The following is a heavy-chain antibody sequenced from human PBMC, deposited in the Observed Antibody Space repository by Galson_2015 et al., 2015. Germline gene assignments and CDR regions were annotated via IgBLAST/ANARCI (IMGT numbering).Heavy chain of an antibody. J-gene: IGHJ4*02. Sequence: SLRLSCAASGFTFSSYAMHWVRQAPGKGLEWVAVISYDGSNKYYADSVKGRFTISRDNSKNTLYLQMNSLRAEDTAVYYCARGRDFVLMVSPPSYWGQGTLVTVSS. D-gene: IGHD2-8*01. CDR3: ARGRDFVLMVSPPSY. CDR1: GFTFSSYA. V-gene: IGHV3-30-3*01. CDR2: ISYDGSNK.